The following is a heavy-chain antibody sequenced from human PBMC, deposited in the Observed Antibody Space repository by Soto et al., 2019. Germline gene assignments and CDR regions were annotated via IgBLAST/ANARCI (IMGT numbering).Heavy chain of an antibody. V-gene: IGHV3-30-3*01. Sequence: GGSLRLSCAASGFTFSSYAMHWVRQAPGKGLEWVAVISYDGSNKYYADSVKGRFTISRDNSKNTLYLQMNSLRAEDTAVYYCARDQKDSSGWYLEYYFDYWGQGTLVTVSS. CDR3: ARDQKDSSGWYLEYYFDY. J-gene: IGHJ4*02. CDR2: ISYDGSNK. CDR1: GFTFSSYA. D-gene: IGHD6-19*01.